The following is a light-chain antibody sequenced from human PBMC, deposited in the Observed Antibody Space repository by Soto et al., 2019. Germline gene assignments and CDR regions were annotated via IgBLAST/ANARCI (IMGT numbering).Light chain of an antibody. V-gene: IGKV3-11*01. J-gene: IGKJ1*01. Sequence: ILFTQSPATLPLSPRERATLSCRASQSVSGYLAWYQQKPGQAPRLLIYDASNRATGIPARFSGSVSGTDFTLTISSLEPEDFAVYYCQQRSNWPWTFGQGTKVE. CDR1: QSVSGY. CDR3: QQRSNWPWT. CDR2: DAS.